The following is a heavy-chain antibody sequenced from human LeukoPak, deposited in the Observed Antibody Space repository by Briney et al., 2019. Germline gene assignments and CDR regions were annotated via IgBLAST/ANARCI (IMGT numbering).Heavy chain of an antibody. Sequence: ASVKVSCKASGGTFSSYAISWVRQAPGQGLEWMGGFDPEDGETIYAQKFQGRVTMTEDTSTDTAYMELSSLRSEDTAVYYCATGPVDQLLSFDYWGQGTLVTVSS. CDR2: FDPEDGET. CDR3: ATGPVDQLLSFDY. CDR1: GGTFSSYA. V-gene: IGHV1-24*01. D-gene: IGHD2-2*01. J-gene: IGHJ4*02.